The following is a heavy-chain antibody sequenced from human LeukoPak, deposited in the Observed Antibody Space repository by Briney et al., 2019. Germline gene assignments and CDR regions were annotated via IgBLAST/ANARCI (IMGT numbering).Heavy chain of an antibody. V-gene: IGHV4-39*01. CDR2: IYYSGST. Sequence: SETLSHTCTVSGGSISSSSYYWGWIRQPPGKGLEWIGSIYYSGSTYYNPPLKSRVTISVDTSKNQFSLKLSSVTAADTAVYYCARLEWQRTFDYWGQGTLVTVSS. CDR1: GGSISSSSYY. J-gene: IGHJ4*02. CDR3: ARLEWQRTFDY. D-gene: IGHD3-3*01.